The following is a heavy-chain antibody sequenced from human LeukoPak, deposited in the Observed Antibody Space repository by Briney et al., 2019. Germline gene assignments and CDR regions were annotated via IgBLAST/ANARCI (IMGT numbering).Heavy chain of an antibody. CDR2: VDPEDGET. J-gene: IGHJ4*02. CDR1: GYTFTSYG. Sequence: ASVKVSCKASGYTFTSYGISWVRQAPGQGLEWMGLVDPEDGETIYAEKFQGRVTITADTSTDTAYMELSSLRSEDTAVYYCATHTRGRPEWGQGTLVTVSS. CDR3: ATHTRGRPE. V-gene: IGHV1-69-2*01. D-gene: IGHD6-6*01.